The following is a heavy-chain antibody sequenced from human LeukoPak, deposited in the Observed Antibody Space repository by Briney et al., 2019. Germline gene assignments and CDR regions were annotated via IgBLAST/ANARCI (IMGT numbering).Heavy chain of an antibody. CDR1: GFTFGDYA. CDR3: TRGGGIVVVPATSFDY. D-gene: IGHD2-2*01. Sequence: PGRSLRLSCTASGFTFGDYAMSCVRQAPGKGLEWVGFIRSKAYGGTTEYAASVKGRFTISRDDSKSIAYLQMNSLKTEDTAVYYCTRGGGIVVVPATSFDYWGQGTLVTVSS. J-gene: IGHJ4*02. V-gene: IGHV3-49*04. CDR2: IRSKAYGGTT.